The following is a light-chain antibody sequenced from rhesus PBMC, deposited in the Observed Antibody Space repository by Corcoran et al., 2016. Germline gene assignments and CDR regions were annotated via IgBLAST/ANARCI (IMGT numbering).Light chain of an antibody. Sequence: DVVMTQSPLSLPVTPGQSASISCRSSQSLLHSNGNTYLSWFLQKPGQPPRRLIYKVSNRDSGVPDRFSGRGAGTDFTLKISRVEAEDVGVYYCMQGTHWPWTFGQGTKVEIK. J-gene: IGKJ1*01. CDR3: MQGTHWPWT. CDR1: QSLLHSNGNTY. CDR2: KVS. V-gene: IGKV2-58*03.